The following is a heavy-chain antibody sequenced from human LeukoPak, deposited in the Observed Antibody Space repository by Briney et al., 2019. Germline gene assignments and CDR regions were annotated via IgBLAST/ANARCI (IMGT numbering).Heavy chain of an antibody. Sequence: GASVKVSCKASGYTFTSYGISWVRQAPGQGLEWMGWISAYNGNTNYAQKLQGRVTMTTDTSTSTAYMELRSLRSDDTAVYYCARDFGENYYGSRLDYWGQGTLVTVSS. J-gene: IGHJ4*02. D-gene: IGHD3-10*01. CDR2: ISAYNGNT. V-gene: IGHV1-18*01. CDR1: GYTFTSYG. CDR3: ARDFGENYYGSRLDY.